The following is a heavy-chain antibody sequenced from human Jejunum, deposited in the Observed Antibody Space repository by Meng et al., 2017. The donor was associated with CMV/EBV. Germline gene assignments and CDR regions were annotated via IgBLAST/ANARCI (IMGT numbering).Heavy chain of an antibody. CDR3: AKFGVSGLDY. CDR1: GVTFSACG. V-gene: IGHV3-30*02. D-gene: IGHD3-3*01. J-gene: IGHJ4*02. Sequence: LSGVADGVTFSACGMRWGRRARGKGLGWVALIRYDGSYYTDSVRGRLTISRDNSRNTLYLQMNSLRAEDTAVYYCAKFGVSGLDYWGQGTRVTVSS. CDR2: IRYDGS.